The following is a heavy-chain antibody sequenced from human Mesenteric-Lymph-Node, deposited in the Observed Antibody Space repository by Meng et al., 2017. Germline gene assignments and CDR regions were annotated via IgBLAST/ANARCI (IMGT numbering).Heavy chain of an antibody. V-gene: IGHV4-30-4*01. CDR2: IHHSGSA. Sequence: QVPLQESGPGLVEPSQTLSLNCTVSGGSMSSGNYYWSWIRQPPGKGLEWIGYIHHSGSAYYNPSLKSRVSISVDTSKNQFSLNLNSMTAADTAVYYCASFDHIPRRNYFDYWGQGTLVTVSS. J-gene: IGHJ4*02. CDR1: GGSMSSGNYY. D-gene: IGHD2-21*01. CDR3: ASFDHIPRRNYFDY.